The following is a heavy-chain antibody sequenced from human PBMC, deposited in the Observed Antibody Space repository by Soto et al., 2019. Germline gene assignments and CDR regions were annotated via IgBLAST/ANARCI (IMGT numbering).Heavy chain of an antibody. Sequence: QVQMQESGPGLVKPSETLSLTCSVSGASIRSGGYYWSWLRQSPGKGLEWIGHIYYTGSTFYSPSLKSRLTISLDTSKNQGSLDLRSVTAADTAMYYCARIEMASIKWGRGTLVTVAS. V-gene: IGHV4-31*03. CDR2: IYYTGST. CDR1: GASIRSGGYY. J-gene: IGHJ4*02. CDR3: ARIEMASIK.